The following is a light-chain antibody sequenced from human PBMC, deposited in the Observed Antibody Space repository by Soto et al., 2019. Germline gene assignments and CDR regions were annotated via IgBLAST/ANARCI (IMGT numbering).Light chain of an antibody. CDR1: QGIRSY. J-gene: IGKJ5*01. V-gene: IGKV1-9*01. Sequence: IQLTQSPSSLSASVGDTVTITCRASQGIRSYLAWYQQKPGKAPNLLIYAGSTLQSGVPSRFSGSGSGTDFTLTISSLQPEDFSTYYCKQLNDYPITFGQGTRLEIK. CDR2: AGS. CDR3: KQLNDYPIT.